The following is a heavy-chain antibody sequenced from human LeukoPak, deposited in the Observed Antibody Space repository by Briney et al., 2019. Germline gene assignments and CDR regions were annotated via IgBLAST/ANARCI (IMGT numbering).Heavy chain of an antibody. V-gene: IGHV1-2*02. CDR1: GYMFTSHG. J-gene: IGHJ5*02. CDR2: IKPNSGGT. D-gene: IGHD3-10*01. CDR3: ATNILVRDIINWFDP. Sequence: ASVKVSCKSSGYMFTSHGIHWLRQAPGQGLEWMGWIKPNSGGTRSAQKFQGRVTMTRDTSISTAYMELSSLRYDDTAVYYCATNILVRDIINWFDPWGQGTLVTVSS.